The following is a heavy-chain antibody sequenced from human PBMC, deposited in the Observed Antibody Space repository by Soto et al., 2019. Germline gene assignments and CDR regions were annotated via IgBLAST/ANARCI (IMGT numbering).Heavy chain of an antibody. Sequence: SVKVSCKASGGTFSSYAISWVRQAPGQGLEWMGGIIPIFGTANYAQKFQGRVTITADESTSTAYMELSSLRSEDTAVYYCARAPGSGSYSSYYYNGMDVWGQGTTVTVSS. CDR2: IIPIFGTA. J-gene: IGHJ6*02. D-gene: IGHD3-10*01. CDR1: GGTFSSYA. CDR3: ARAPGSGSYSSYYYNGMDV. V-gene: IGHV1-69*13.